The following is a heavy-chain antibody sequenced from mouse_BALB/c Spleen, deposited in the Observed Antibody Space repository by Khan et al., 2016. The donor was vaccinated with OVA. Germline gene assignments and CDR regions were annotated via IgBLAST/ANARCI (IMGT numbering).Heavy chain of an antibody. CDR1: GYTFTNAG. V-gene: IGHV9-4*02. J-gene: IGHJ4*01. Sequence: QIQLVQSGPELKKPGETVRISCKASGYTFTNAGMQWVQKMPGKGLKWIGWINTHSGVPKYAEDFKGRFAFSLETSASTVYLQITNLKHEDTATYFWARGGAAYYRNDGGAMDYWGQGTSVTVSS. CDR3: ARGGAAYYRNDGGAMDY. D-gene: IGHD2-14*01. CDR2: INTHSGVP.